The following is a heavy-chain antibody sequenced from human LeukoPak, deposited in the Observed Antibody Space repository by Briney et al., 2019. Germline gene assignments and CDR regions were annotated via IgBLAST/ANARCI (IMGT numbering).Heavy chain of an antibody. CDR1: GGSFSNYY. D-gene: IGHD6-19*01. J-gene: IGHJ4*02. V-gene: IGHV4-59*08. CDR2: IYDRGGT. CDR3: ARLAKYNTGWSIFDY. Sequence: SETLSLTCTVSGGSFSNYYWTWIWQPPGKGLEWIGWIYDRGGTSYNPSLESRVTISVDPSKNQFSLQMHSMTAADTAVFYCARLAKYNTGWSIFDYWGQGALVTVSS.